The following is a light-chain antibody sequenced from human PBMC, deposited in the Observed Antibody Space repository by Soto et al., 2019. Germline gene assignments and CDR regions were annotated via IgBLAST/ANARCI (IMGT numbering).Light chain of an antibody. CDR1: QSVSSSY. CDR2: GAS. V-gene: IGKV3-20*01. CDR3: QQYGSSPET. J-gene: IGKJ1*01. Sequence: EIVLTQSPGTLSLSPGERATLSCRASQSVSSSYLAWYQQKPGQAPRLLIYGASSRATGIPARFSGGGSGTDFTLTISRLEPEDFAVYYCQQYGSSPETFGQGTKVEIK.